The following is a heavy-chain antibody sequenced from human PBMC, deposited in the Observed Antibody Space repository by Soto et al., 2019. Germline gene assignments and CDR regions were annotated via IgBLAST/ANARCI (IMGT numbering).Heavy chain of an antibody. CDR2: TYSSGGA. V-gene: IGHV4-39*07. CDR1: GGSINGNNYS. Sequence: PSETLCLTYSISGGSINGNNYSWGWIRQPPGRGLEWIGNTYSSGGAYYDPSFKSRASISVDTSKSQVFLKLTSVTAADTAIYYCARTRGSAVYFYFYGLDVWGHGTTVTVSS. J-gene: IGHJ6*02. CDR3: ARTRGSAVYFYFYGLDV. D-gene: IGHD3-10*01.